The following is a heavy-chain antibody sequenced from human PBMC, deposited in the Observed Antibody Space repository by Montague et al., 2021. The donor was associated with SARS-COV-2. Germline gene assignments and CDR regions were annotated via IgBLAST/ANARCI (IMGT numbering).Heavy chain of an antibody. Sequence: SETLSLTCAVYGGSFSGYYWSWIRQPQGKGQEWIGGMNHSGSTNYNPSLKSRVTISVATSKNQFSLKLSSVTAADTAVYYCARVLRSVVPAATGHWEYNYCCYCMDVWGKGTTVTVSS. CDR1: GGSFSGYY. J-gene: IGHJ6*03. CDR2: MNHSGST. CDR3: ARVLRSVVPAATGHWEYNYCCYCMDV. V-gene: IGHV4-34*01. D-gene: IGHD2-2*01.